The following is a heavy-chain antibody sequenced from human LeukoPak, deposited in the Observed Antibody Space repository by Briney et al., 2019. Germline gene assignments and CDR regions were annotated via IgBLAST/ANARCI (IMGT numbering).Heavy chain of an antibody. D-gene: IGHD6-13*01. CDR1: GFSFSNYG. V-gene: IGHV3-30*18. CDR3: AKDPGSSTWSFDPHDMDV. J-gene: IGHJ6*02. Sequence: TGGSLRLSCAASGFSFSNYGIHWVRQAPDKGLEWVGVTSSDGSSEYYADSVQGRFTISRDNSKNTVFLQMSSLKVDDTAMYYCAKDPGSSTWSFDPHDMDVWGQGTTVTVSS. CDR2: TSSDGSSE.